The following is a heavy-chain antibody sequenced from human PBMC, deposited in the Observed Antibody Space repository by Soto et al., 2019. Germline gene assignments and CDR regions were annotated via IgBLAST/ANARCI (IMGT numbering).Heavy chain of an antibody. Sequence: PGGSLRLSCAASGFTFSSYAMSWVRQAPGKGLEWVSAISGSGGSTYYADSVKGRFTISRDNSKNTLYLQMNSLRAEDTAVYYCAKQRAPDPIVVVVAATDNWGQGTLVTVSS. D-gene: IGHD2-15*01. CDR2: ISGSGGST. CDR1: GFTFSSYA. CDR3: AKQRAPDPIVVVVAATDN. J-gene: IGHJ4*02. V-gene: IGHV3-23*01.